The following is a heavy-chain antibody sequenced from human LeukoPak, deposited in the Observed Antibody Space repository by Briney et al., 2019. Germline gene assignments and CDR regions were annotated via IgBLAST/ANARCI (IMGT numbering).Heavy chain of an antibody. D-gene: IGHD4-17*01. V-gene: IGHV3-21*01. CDR1: GFTFSSYS. CDR2: ISSSSSYI. Sequence: GSLRLSCAASGFTFSSYSMNWVRQAPGKGLEWVSSISSSSSYIYYADSVKGRFTISRDNAKNSLYLQMNSLRAEDTAVYYCARVDDYGDREGAFDIWGQGKMVTVSS. CDR3: ARVDDYGDREGAFDI. J-gene: IGHJ3*02.